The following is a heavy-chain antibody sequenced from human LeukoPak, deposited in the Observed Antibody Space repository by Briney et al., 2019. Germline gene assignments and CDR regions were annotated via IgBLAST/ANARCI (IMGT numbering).Heavy chain of an antibody. CDR2: ISGSGGST. Sequence: GGSLRLSCAASGFTFSSEGMSWVRQAPGKGLEWVSAISGSGGSTYYADSVKGRFTISRDNSKNTRYLQMNSLRAEDTAVYYCAKNRKYYYDSSGYYPYFDSWGQGTLVTVSS. D-gene: IGHD3-22*01. CDR1: GFTFSSEG. CDR3: AKNRKYYYDSSGYYPYFDS. J-gene: IGHJ4*02. V-gene: IGHV3-23*01.